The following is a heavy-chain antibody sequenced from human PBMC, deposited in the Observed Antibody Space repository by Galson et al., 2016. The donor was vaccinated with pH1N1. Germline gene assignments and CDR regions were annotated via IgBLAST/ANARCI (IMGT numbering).Heavy chain of an antibody. CDR2: MYTSGTT. J-gene: IGHJ4*02. CDR3: ARDRVALTGIFDY. CDR1: GGSISSSIYY. D-gene: IGHD3-10*01. V-gene: IGHV4-61*02. Sequence: LSLTCTVSGGSISSSIYYWNWIRQPAGKGLEWIGRMYTSGTTTYNPSLESRVSIPVDTSKNQFSLRLSSVTAADTAVYFCARDRVALTGIFDYWGQGALVTVSS.